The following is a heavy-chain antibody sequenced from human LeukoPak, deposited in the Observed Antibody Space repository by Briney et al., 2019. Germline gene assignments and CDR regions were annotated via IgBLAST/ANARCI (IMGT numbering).Heavy chain of an antibody. CDR3: ARVHTTIFGVVIKYFDY. V-gene: IGHV3-21*01. D-gene: IGHD3-3*01. Sequence: PGGSLRLSCAASGFTFSSYSMNWVRQAPGKGLEWVSSISSSSSYIYYADSVKGRFTISRDNAKNSLYLQMNSLRAEDTAVYYCARVHTTIFGVVIKYFDYWGQGTLVTVSS. CDR1: GFTFSSYS. CDR2: ISSSSSYI. J-gene: IGHJ4*02.